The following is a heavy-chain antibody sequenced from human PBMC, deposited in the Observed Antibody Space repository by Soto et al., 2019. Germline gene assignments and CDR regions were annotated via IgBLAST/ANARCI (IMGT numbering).Heavy chain of an antibody. D-gene: IGHD3-9*01. CDR1: GFTFSSYS. J-gene: IGHJ3*02. V-gene: IGHV3-21*01. Sequence: EVQLVESGGGLVKPGGSLRLSCAASGFTFSSYSMNWVRQAPGKGLEWVSSISSSSSYIYYADSVKGRFTISRDNAKNSLYLQMNSLRAEDTAVYYCARDHSVYDTTDAFDIWGQGTMVTVSS. CDR2: ISSSSSYI. CDR3: ARDHSVYDTTDAFDI.